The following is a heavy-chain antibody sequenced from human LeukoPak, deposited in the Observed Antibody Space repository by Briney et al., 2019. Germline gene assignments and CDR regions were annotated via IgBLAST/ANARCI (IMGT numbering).Heavy chain of an antibody. J-gene: IGHJ4*01. D-gene: IGHD6-19*01. CDR2: IIPILGIA. V-gene: IGHV1-69*04. CDR3: ARESGSGWFDY. Sequence: ASVKVSCKASGGTFSSYAISWVRQAPGQGLEWMGRIIPILGIANYAQKFQGRVTITADKSTSTAYMELSSLRSEDTAVYYCARESGSGWFDYWGQGTLVTVSS. CDR1: GGTFSSYA.